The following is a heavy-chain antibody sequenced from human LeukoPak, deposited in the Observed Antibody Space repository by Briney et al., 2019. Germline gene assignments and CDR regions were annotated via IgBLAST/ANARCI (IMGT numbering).Heavy chain of an antibody. Sequence: GGSLRLSCAASGFTFSSYAMSWVPQAPGKGLEWVSGVSGNGGSTSYADSVKGRFTISRDNSKSTLFLQMNSLRAEDTAVYYCAKQDSSGHLSSFDYWGQGTLVTVSS. D-gene: IGHD3-22*01. CDR2: VSGNGGST. J-gene: IGHJ4*02. CDR1: GFTFSSYA. CDR3: AKQDSSGHLSSFDY. V-gene: IGHV3-23*01.